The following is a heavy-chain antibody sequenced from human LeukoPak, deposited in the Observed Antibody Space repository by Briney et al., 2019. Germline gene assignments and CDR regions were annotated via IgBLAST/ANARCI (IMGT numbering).Heavy chain of an antibody. Sequence: PGGSLRLSCAASGFTFSSYWMSWVRQAPGKGLEWAANIKQDGSEKYYVDSVKGRFTISRDNAKNSLYLQMNSLRAEDTAVYYCAREIAAAGPSFDYWGQGTLVTVSS. CDR2: IKQDGSEK. J-gene: IGHJ4*02. D-gene: IGHD6-13*01. CDR3: AREIAAAGPSFDY. CDR1: GFTFSSYW. V-gene: IGHV3-7*01.